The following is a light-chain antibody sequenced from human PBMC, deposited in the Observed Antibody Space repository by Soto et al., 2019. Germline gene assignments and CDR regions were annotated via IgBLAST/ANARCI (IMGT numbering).Light chain of an antibody. CDR2: DVN. CDR3: SSYTTTATRL. J-gene: IGLJ2*01. V-gene: IGLV2-14*03. CDR1: SSDVGAYDF. Sequence: QSVLTQPASVSGSPGQSITISCTGTSSDVGAYDFVSWYQLHPGKAPQLIIYDVNNRPSGVSDRFSGSKSGNTASLTISGLQAEDEADYYCSSYTTTATRLFGGGTKVTVL.